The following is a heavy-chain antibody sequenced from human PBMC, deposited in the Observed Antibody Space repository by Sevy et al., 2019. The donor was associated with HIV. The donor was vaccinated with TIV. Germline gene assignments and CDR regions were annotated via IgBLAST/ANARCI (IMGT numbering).Heavy chain of an antibody. J-gene: IGHJ6*02. CDR1: GFTFSNYA. CDR3: AKVDVVVPVADYGLDV. D-gene: IGHD2-2*01. CDR2: ISRSGGCT. V-gene: IGHV3-23*01. Sequence: GGSLRLSCAASGFTFSNYAMSWVRQAPGKGLEWASPISRSGGCTYYADSVKGRFTISRDNSKNTLYLQMNSLRAEETAVYYCAKVDVVVPVADYGLDVWGQGTTVTVSS.